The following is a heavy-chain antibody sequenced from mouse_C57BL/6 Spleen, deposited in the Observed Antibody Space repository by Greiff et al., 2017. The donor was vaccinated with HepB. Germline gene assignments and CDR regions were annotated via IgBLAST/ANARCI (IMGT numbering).Heavy chain of an antibody. CDR2: ISSGSSTI. V-gene: IGHV5-17*01. CDR3: AMDWGDY. CDR1: GFTFSDYG. J-gene: IGHJ2*01. D-gene: IGHD4-1*01. Sequence: EVMLVESGGGLVKPGGSLKLSCAASGFTFSDYGMHWVRQAPEKGLEWVAYISSGSSTIYYADTVKGRFTISRDNAKNTLFLQMTSRRSEDTAMYYCAMDWGDYWGQGTTLTVSS.